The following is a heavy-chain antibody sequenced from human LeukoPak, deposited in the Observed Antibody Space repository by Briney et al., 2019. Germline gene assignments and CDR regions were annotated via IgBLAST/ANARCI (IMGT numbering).Heavy chain of an antibody. V-gene: IGHV3-30*19. CDR3: ARVVVRGPGSP. J-gene: IGHJ5*02. CDR1: GFTFSSYG. D-gene: IGHD3-10*01. Sequence: GGSLRLSCAASGFTFSSYGMHWVRQAPGKGLEWVAVIWYDGSNKYYADSVKGRFTISRDNSKNTLYLQVNSLRAEDTAVYYCARVVVRGPGSPWGQGTLVTVSS. CDR2: IWYDGSNK.